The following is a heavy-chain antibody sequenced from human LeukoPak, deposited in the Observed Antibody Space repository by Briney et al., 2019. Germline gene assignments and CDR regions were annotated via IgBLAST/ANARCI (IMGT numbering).Heavy chain of an antibody. CDR2: ITSSGAAT. D-gene: IGHD3-22*01. J-gene: IGHJ4*02. CDR1: GFTFSSYA. Sequence: GGSLRLSCAASGFTFSSYAMSWVRQAPGKGLEWISSITSSGAATYYADSVKGRFTISRDNSDNTLYLQMNSLRAEDTAVYYCAKDRPNYYGSNGHYYKLNGDCWGQGTLVTASS. V-gene: IGHV3-23*01. CDR3: AKDRPNYYGSNGHYYKLNGDC.